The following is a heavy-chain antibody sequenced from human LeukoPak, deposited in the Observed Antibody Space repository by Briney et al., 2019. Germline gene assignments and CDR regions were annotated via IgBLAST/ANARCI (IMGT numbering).Heavy chain of an antibody. Sequence: PGGSLRLSCATSGFTLSSYWMRWVRQVPGKGLEWLSRINNDGVSTSYADSVKGRFTISRDNAKNSVYLQMNSLRAEDTAVYYCASFPWELRPTWGQGTLVTVSS. CDR3: ASFPWELRPT. J-gene: IGHJ4*02. CDR2: INNDGVST. CDR1: GFTLSSYW. D-gene: IGHD1-26*01. V-gene: IGHV3-74*01.